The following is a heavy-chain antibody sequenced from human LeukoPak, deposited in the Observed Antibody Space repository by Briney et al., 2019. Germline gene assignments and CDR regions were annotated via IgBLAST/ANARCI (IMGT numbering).Heavy chain of an antibody. Sequence: SETLSLTCTVSGGSISSYYWSWIRQPAGKGLEWIGRIYTSGSTNYNPSLKSRVTMSVDTSKNQFSLKLSSVTAADTAVYYCARGSGSSGWYEWDYWGQGTLVTVSS. CDR2: IYTSGST. J-gene: IGHJ4*02. CDR3: ARGSGSSGWYEWDY. CDR1: GGSISSYY. D-gene: IGHD6-19*01. V-gene: IGHV4-4*07.